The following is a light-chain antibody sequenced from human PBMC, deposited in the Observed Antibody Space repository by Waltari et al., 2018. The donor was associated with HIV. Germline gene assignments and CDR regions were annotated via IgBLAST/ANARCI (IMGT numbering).Light chain of an antibody. J-gene: IGKJ3*01. CDR1: QTVYNW. CDR3: QQYYSYST. Sequence: DIPLTQSPSTVSASVGDRITITCRASQTVYNWLAWYQQRPGKAPKLLIYKASTLESGVPSRFSGSGSGTEFTRTINGLQSDDFATYYCQQYYSYSTFGPGTKVDIK. CDR2: KAS. V-gene: IGKV1-5*03.